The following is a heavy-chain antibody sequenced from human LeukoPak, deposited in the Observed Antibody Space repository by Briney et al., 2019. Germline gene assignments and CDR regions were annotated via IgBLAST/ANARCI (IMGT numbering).Heavy chain of an antibody. CDR2: IRRKGYGGTT. V-gene: IGHV3-49*04. CDR3: TRDHDFWSGPFDV. D-gene: IGHD3-3*01. Sequence: GGSLRLSCAASGFIFNNYGLSWVRQAPEKGLEWVGFIRRKGYGGTTEYAPSVKGRFIISRDDSKSTAYLQMNSLKTEDTAVYYCTRDHDFWSGPFDVWGKGTTVTVSS. J-gene: IGHJ6*04. CDR1: GFIFNNYG.